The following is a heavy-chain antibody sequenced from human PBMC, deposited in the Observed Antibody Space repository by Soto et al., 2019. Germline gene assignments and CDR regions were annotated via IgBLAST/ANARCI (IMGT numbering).Heavy chain of an antibody. J-gene: IGHJ4*02. D-gene: IGHD5-18*01. V-gene: IGHV3-30*18. CDR2: ISHDGSNK. CDR3: AKNTGYSYGFPFDY. CDR1: GFTFSSYG. Sequence: QVQLVESGGGVVQPGRSLRLACGASGFTFSSYGMHWVRQAPGKGLEWVAIISHDGSNKYYADSVEGRFTISRDNSKNTLYLQMNSLRAEDTAVYYCAKNTGYSYGFPFDYGGQGTLVTVSS.